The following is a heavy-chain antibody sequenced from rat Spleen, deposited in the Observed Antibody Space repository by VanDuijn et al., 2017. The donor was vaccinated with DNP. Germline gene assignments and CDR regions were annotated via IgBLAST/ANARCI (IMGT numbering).Heavy chain of an antibody. CDR2: ITSSGGST. CDR1: GFTFNNYW. D-gene: IGHD1-11*01. J-gene: IGHJ4*01. V-gene: IGHV5-31*01. CDR3: AKDRDGGYAMDA. Sequence: EVQLVESGGDLVQPGRSLKLSCVASGFTFNNYWMTWIRQVPGKGLEWVASITSSGGSTYYPDSVKGRFTISRDNAKNTLYLQMNSLRSEDTATYYCAKDRDGGYAMDAWGQGTSVTVSS.